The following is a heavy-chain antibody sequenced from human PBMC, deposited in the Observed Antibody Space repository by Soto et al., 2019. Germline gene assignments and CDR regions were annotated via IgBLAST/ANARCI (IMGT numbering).Heavy chain of an antibody. J-gene: IGHJ6*02. V-gene: IGHV3-30*18. D-gene: IGHD3-10*01. CDR3: AKGSGLQVYYHYGMDV. CDR2: ISYDGSNK. CDR1: GFTFSSYG. Sequence: PGGSLRLSCAASGFTFSSYGMHWVRQAPGKGLEWVAVISYDGSNKYYADSVKGRFTISRDNSKNTLYLQMNSLRAEDTAVYYCAKGSGLQVYYHYGMDVWGQGTTVTVSS.